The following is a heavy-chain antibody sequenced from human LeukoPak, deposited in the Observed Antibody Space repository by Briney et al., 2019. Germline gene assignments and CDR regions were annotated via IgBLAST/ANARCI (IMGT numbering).Heavy chain of an antibody. V-gene: IGHV3-30*03. CDR1: RLIFSSYG. D-gene: IGHD6-13*01. CDR2: ISYDGSNK. J-gene: IGHJ4*02. CDR3: ARVYIAAAGYFDY. Sequence: SGGSLRLSCAASRLIFSSYGMHWVRQAPGKGLEWVTVISYDGSNKYYADFVKGRFTISRDNSKNTLYLQMNSLRAEDTAVYYCARVYIAAAGYFDYWGQGTLVTVSS.